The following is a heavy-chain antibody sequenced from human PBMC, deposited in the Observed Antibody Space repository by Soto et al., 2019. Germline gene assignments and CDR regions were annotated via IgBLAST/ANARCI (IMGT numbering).Heavy chain of an antibody. Sequence: HPGGSLRLSCAASGFTFSSYWMSWVRQAPGKGLEWVANIKQDGSEKYYVDSVKGRFTISRDNAKNSLYLQMNSLRAEDTAVYYCARGATLGGAHYYYYGMDVWGQGTTVTVSS. D-gene: IGHD3-16*01. CDR1: GFTFSSYW. J-gene: IGHJ6*02. CDR3: ARGATLGGAHYYYYGMDV. CDR2: IKQDGSEK. V-gene: IGHV3-7*05.